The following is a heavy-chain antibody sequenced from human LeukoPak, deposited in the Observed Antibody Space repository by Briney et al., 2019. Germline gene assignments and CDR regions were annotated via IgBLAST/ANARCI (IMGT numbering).Heavy chain of an antibody. CDR1: GFTLSTYW. J-gene: IGHJ4*02. V-gene: IGHV3-7*01. Sequence: PGGSLRLSCAASGFTLSTYWMSWVRQAPGKGLEWVAKINQDGSEKYYVDSVKGRFTIPRDNAKNSLYLQMNSLRAEDTAVYYCLRDLGPFDYWGQGTLVTVSS. CDR2: INQDGSEK. CDR3: LRDLGPFDY.